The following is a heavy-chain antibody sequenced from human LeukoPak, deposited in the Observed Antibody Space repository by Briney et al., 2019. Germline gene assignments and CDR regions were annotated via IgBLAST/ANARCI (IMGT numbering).Heavy chain of an antibody. CDR2: INNDGSST. CDR3: VKYSSGWN. D-gene: IGHD6-19*01. Sequence: GGSLRLSCAASGFTLSSNWMHWVRQAPGKGLVWVSRINNDGSSTSYADSVKGRFTISRDNAKGTLFLQMNSLRAEDTAVYYCVKYSSGWNWGQGTLVTVSS. CDR1: GFTLSSNW. V-gene: IGHV3-74*01. J-gene: IGHJ4*02.